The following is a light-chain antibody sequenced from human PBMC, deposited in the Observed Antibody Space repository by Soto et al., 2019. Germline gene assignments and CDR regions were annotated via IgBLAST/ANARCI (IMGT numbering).Light chain of an antibody. CDR2: KAS. CDR1: QSVGTW. CDR3: LQYNNYWT. V-gene: IGKV1-5*03. J-gene: IGKJ1*01. Sequence: IQMTQSPSTLSASLGDRVTITCRASQSVGTWLAWYQQKPGKAPKFLIYKASSLESGVPSRFSGSGSGTEFTLTISSLQPDDFATYYCLQYNNYWTFGQGTKVDIK.